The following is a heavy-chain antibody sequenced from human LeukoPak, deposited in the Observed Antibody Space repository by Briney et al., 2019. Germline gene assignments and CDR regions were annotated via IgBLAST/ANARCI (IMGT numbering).Heavy chain of an antibody. J-gene: IGHJ6*02. D-gene: IGHD5-18*01. Sequence: ASVKVSCKASGYTFTGYYMHWVRQAPGQGLEWMGRINPNSGGTNYAQKFQGRVTMTRDTSISTAYMELSRLRSDDTAVYYCARDTEGTAMVTSYYLSDVDVWGQGTTVTVSS. V-gene: IGHV1-2*06. CDR1: GYTFTGYY. CDR2: INPNSGGT. CDR3: ARDTEGTAMVTSYYLSDVDV.